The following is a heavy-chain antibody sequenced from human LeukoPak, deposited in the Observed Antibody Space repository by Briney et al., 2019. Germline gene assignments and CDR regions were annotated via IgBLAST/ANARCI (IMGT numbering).Heavy chain of an antibody. CDR1: GGSISSGGYY. D-gene: IGHD6-19*01. J-gene: IGHJ6*01. CDR3: ARIKYIHSSGWSNYYYYGMDV. V-gene: IGHV4-61*08. Sequence: PAETLSLTCAVSGGSISSGGYYWSWIRQPPGKGLEWNVYIYYSGASNYNPSLSSRATISVDTSNNQFFLKLSSMTAADTALYYWARIKYIHSSGWSNYYYYGMDVWGQGGTVTASP. CDR2: IYYSGAS.